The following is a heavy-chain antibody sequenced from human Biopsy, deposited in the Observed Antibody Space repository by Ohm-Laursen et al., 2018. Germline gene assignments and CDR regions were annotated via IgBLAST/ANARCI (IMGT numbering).Heavy chain of an antibody. CDR1: GYTFTGQY. CDR3: AKGQDLRGGAEYFQH. Sequence: ASVKVSCKASGYTFTGQYLHWVRQVPGHGLEWMGWINPHRGTTKFAQDFQGRVTMTRDTSITTAYMELRRLRSDDTAVYYCAKGQDLRGGAEYFQHWGQGALVTVSS. D-gene: IGHD2-15*01. CDR2: INPHRGTT. V-gene: IGHV1-2*02. J-gene: IGHJ1*01.